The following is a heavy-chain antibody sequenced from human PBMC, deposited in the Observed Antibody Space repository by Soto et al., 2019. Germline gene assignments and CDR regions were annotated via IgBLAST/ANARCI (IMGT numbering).Heavy chain of an antibody. CDR1: GFTFSSYA. D-gene: IGHD5-18*01. V-gene: IGHV3-30*18. J-gene: IGHJ6*02. CDR3: AKDKGPYSYGPYGMDV. Sequence: GGSLRLSCAASGFTFSSYAMHWVRQAPGKGLEWVAVISHDGNDEFYADSVKGRFTISRDNSKNTLYLQMNSLRAEDAAVYYCAKDKGPYSYGPYGMDVWGQGTTVTVSS. CDR2: ISHDGNDE.